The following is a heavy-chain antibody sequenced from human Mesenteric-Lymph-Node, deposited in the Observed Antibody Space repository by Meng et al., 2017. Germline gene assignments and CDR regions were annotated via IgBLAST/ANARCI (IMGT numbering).Heavy chain of an antibody. CDR1: GGTISSGDYY. V-gene: IGHV4-30-4*01. CDR3: ARVGWRQWSFDL. CDR2: IYYSGRT. J-gene: IGHJ2*01. Sequence: QVQVQESGPGLVKPSQTLSLTCTVSGGTISSGDYYWSWIRQPPGKGLELIGHIYYSGRTSYNPSLKSRVTISVDTSNNQFSLKLSSVTAADTAVYYCARVGWRQWSFDLWGRGTLVTVSS. D-gene: IGHD5-18*01.